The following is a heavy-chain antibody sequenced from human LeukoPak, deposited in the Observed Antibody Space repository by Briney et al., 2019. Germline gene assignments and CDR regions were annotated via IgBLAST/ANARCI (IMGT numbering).Heavy chain of an antibody. CDR2: IYYSGST. V-gene: IGHV4-39*07. D-gene: IGHD2-2*01. CDR3: ARDRVPENYQLLHYMDV. Sequence: SETLSLTCTVSGGSISSSSYYWGWIRQPPGKGLEWIGSIYYSGSTYYNPSLKSRVTISVDTSKNQFSLKLSSVTAADTAVYYCARDRVPENYQLLHYMDVWGKGTTVTVSS. CDR1: GGSISSSSYY. J-gene: IGHJ6*03.